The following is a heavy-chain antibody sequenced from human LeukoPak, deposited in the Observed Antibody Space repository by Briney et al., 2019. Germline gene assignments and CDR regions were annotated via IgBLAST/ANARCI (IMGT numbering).Heavy chain of an antibody. CDR3: AKRRGSSGRTYPFDY. Sequence: GGSLRLSCAASGFTFSSYGMSWVRQAPGKGLEWVSAISGSGGSTYYADSVKGRFTISRDNSKNTLYLQMNSLRAEDTAVYYCAKRRGSSGRTYPFDYWGQGTLVTVSS. V-gene: IGHV3-23*01. CDR1: GFTFSSYG. J-gene: IGHJ4*02. D-gene: IGHD3-10*01. CDR2: ISGSGGST.